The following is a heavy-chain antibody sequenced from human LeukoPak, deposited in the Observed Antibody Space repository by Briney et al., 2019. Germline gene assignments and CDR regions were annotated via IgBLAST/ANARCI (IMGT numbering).Heavy chain of an antibody. CDR3: ARLWDIVINPDY. CDR1: GYSFTSYW. V-gene: IGHV5-51*01. CDR2: IYPGDSDT. D-gene: IGHD2-15*01. Sequence: GESLQISCKGSGYSFTSYWIGWVRQMPGKGLEWMGIIYPGDSDTRYRPSFQGQVTISADKSISTAYLQWSSLKASGTAIYYCARLWDIVINPDYWGQGTLVTVSS. J-gene: IGHJ4*02.